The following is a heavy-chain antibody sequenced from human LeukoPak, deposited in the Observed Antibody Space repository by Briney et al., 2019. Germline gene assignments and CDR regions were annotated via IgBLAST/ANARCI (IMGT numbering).Heavy chain of an antibody. Sequence: SETLSLTCTVSGGSISSGSYYWSWIRQPAGKGLEWIGRIYTSGSTNYNPSLKSRVTISVDTSKNQFSLKLNSVTAADTAVYYCATTRAHQFDYWGQGTLVTVSS. CDR2: IYTSGST. V-gene: IGHV4-61*02. CDR1: GGSISSGSYY. J-gene: IGHJ4*02. CDR3: ATTRAHQFDY. D-gene: IGHD4-11*01.